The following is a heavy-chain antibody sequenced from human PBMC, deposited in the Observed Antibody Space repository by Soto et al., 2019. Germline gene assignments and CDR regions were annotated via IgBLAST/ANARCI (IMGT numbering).Heavy chain of an antibody. CDR2: IYYSGST. V-gene: IGHV4-30-4*01. Sequence: QVQLQESGPGLVKPSQTLSLTCTVSGGSISSGDYYWSWIRQPPGKGLEWIGYIYYSGSTYYNPSLKSRVTISVDTSKNQFSLKLSSVTAADTAVYYCARTTGWTTGTTSNWFDPWGQGTLVTVSS. D-gene: IGHD1-1*01. J-gene: IGHJ5*02. CDR3: ARTTGWTTGTTSNWFDP. CDR1: GGSISSGDYY.